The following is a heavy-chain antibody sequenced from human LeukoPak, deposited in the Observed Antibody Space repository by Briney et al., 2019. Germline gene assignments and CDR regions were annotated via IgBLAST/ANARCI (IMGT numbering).Heavy chain of an antibody. CDR2: IRNRAKSYTT. CDR1: GFTFSDHY. CDR3: ARVGDYYDSRGYSTDAFDI. Sequence: PGGSLRLSCAASGFTFSDHYMDWVRQASGKGLEWVGRIRNRAKSYTTQYAPSVKDRFTISRDDSRNSLYLQMNSLKTEDTAVYFCARVGDYYDSRGYSTDAFDIWGQGTMVSVSS. V-gene: IGHV3-72*01. D-gene: IGHD3-22*01. J-gene: IGHJ3*02.